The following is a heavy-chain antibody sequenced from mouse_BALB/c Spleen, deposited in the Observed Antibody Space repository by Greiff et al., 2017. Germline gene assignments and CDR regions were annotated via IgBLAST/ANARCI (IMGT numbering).Heavy chain of an antibody. Sequence: VQRVESGAELVRPGSSVKISCKASGYAFSSSWMSWMKQRPGQGLEWIGQIYPGDGDTKYNGKFKGKATLTADKSSSTAYMQLGSLTSEDSAVYFCAIYGYLDYWGQGTTLTVSS. V-gene: IGHV1-80*01. CDR3: AIYGYLDY. CDR2: IYPGDGDT. D-gene: IGHD1-1*02. J-gene: IGHJ2*01. CDR1: GYAFSSSW.